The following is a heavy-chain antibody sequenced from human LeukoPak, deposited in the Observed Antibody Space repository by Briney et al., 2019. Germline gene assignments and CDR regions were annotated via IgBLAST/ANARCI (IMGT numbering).Heavy chain of an antibody. CDR3: ARDVSLSFDI. V-gene: IGHV4-4*07. CDR1: GDSISSNY. Sequence: SETLSLTCTVFGDSISSNYWSWIRQSAGKGLEWIGRIHISGSTNYSPSLKSRVTMSVDMSKNQLSLKVRSVTAADTAVYYCARDVSLSFDIWGQGTMVNV. D-gene: IGHD3-16*01. CDR2: IHISGST. J-gene: IGHJ3*02.